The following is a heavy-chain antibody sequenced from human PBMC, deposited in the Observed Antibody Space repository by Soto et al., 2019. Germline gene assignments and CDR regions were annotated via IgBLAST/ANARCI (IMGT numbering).Heavy chain of an antibody. CDR3: AKSRVFIGVIVTLLDS. CDR2: ISNNGDTA. V-gene: IGHV3-23*01. Sequence: GGSLRLSCATSGFTFSSYAMVWVRQAAEKGLEWVASISNNGDTAYYADSVKGRFTISRGNSENTLYLQMNGLRADDTALYFCAKSRVFIGVIVTLLDSWGQGTQVTVSS. J-gene: IGHJ4*02. CDR1: GFTFSSYA. D-gene: IGHD3-16*02.